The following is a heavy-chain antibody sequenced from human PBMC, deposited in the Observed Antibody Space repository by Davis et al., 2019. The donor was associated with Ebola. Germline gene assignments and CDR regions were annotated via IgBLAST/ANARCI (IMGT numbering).Heavy chain of an antibody. D-gene: IGHD3-22*01. CDR2: ISSSGSTI. J-gene: IGHJ5*02. CDR1: GFTFRSYE. CDR3: ARAIGGYAGWFDP. Sequence: SLKIPCAAPGFTFRSYELHRVRQAPGPGLERVSYISSSGSTIYYADSVTGRFTISRDNAKNSLYLQMNSLRAEDTAVYYCARAIGGYAGWFDPWGQGTLVTVSS. V-gene: IGHV3-48*03.